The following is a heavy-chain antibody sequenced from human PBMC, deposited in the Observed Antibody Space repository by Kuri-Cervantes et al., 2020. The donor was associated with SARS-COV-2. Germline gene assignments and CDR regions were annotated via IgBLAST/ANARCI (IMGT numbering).Heavy chain of an antibody. J-gene: IGHJ6*02. Sequence: GGSLRLSCAASGFTFSSYAMSWVRQAPGKGLEWVSAISGSGGSTYYADSVKGRFTISRDNSKNTLYLQMNSLRAEDTAVYYCAKDSGHQLHYVYYYYGMDVWGQGTTVTVSS. CDR1: GFTFSSYA. D-gene: IGHD2-2*01. CDR2: ISGSGGST. CDR3: AKDSGHQLHYVYYYYGMDV. V-gene: IGHV3-23*01.